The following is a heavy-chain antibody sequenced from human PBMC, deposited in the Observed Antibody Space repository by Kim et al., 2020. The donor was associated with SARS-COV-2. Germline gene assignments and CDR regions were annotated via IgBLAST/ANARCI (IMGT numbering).Heavy chain of an antibody. Sequence: YGKGRITISKGNSKNTLYLQRNSLRAEDTAVYYCARDRAAGASYGGWFDPWGQGTLVTVSS. J-gene: IGHJ5*02. D-gene: IGHD6-13*01. V-gene: IGHV3-30*01. CDR3: ARDRAAGASYGGWFDP.